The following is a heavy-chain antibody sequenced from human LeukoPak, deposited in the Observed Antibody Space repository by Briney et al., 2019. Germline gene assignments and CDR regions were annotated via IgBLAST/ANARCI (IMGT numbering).Heavy chain of an antibody. D-gene: IGHD3-22*01. CDR2: IIGSGGST. CDR1: GFTFSSYA. CDR3: AKDQPFYYDSSGYMAPLDY. V-gene: IGHV3-23*01. Sequence: PGGSLRLSCAASGFTFSSYAMSWVRQAPGKGLEWVSAIIGSGGSTYYADSVKGRFTISRDNSKNTLYLQMNSLRAEDTAVYYCAKDQPFYYDSSGYMAPLDYWGRGTLVTVSS. J-gene: IGHJ4*02.